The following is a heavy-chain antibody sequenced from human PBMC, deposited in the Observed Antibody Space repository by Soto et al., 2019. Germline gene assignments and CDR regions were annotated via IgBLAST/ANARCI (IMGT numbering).Heavy chain of an antibody. CDR3: ARSIGSGWYRGYYFDY. V-gene: IGHV4-34*01. D-gene: IGHD6-19*01. CDR1: GGSFSGYY. Sequence: SETLSLTCAVYGGSFSGYYWSWIRQPPGKGLEWIGEINHSGSTNYNPSLKSRVTISVDTSKNQFSLKLSSVTAADTAVYYCARSIGSGWYRGYYFDYWGQGALVTVSS. CDR2: INHSGST. J-gene: IGHJ4*02.